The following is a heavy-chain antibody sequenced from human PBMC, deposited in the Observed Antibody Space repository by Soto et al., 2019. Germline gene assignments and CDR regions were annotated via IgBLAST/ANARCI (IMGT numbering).Heavy chain of an antibody. J-gene: IGHJ4*02. CDR3: ARLGYGPRWYFDY. V-gene: IGHV4-59*08. D-gene: IGHD5-12*01. CDR2: IYYSGST. CDR1: GGSLSSYY. Sequence: SETLSLTCTVSGGSLSSYYWSWIRQPPGKGLEWIGYIYYSGSTNYNPSLKSRVTISVDTSKNQFSLNLRSVTAADTAVYYCARLGYGPRWYFDYWGQGTLVT.